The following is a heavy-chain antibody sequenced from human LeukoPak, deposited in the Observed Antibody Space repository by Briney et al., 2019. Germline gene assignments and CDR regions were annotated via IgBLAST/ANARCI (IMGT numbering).Heavy chain of an antibody. D-gene: IGHD3-22*01. Sequence: GGSLRLSCAASGFTFDDYAMHWVRQAPGKGLEWVSGISWNSGSIGYADSVKGRFTISRDNAKNSLYLQMNSLRAEDTALYYCAKARYYYDSSGLLDYWGQGTLVTVSS. V-gene: IGHV3-9*01. CDR2: ISWNSGSI. CDR1: GFTFDDYA. CDR3: AKARYYYDSSGLLDY. J-gene: IGHJ4*02.